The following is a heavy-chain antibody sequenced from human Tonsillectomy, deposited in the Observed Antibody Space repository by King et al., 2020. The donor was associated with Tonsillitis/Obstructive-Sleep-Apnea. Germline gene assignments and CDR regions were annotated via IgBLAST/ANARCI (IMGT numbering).Heavy chain of an antibody. CDR1: GGSFSDYY. CDR2: INHSGST. D-gene: IGHD2-2*01. J-gene: IGHJ6*03. Sequence: VQLPQWGAGLLKPSETLSLTCAVYGGSFSDYYWNWIRQPPGKGLEWIGEINHSGSTNYNPSLKSRVTISVDTSKNQFSLKLSSVTAADTAVYYCARGDFVVVPAAHYYYFFLDVWGKGTTVTVSS. CDR3: ARGDFVVVPAAHYYYFFLDV. V-gene: IGHV4-34*01.